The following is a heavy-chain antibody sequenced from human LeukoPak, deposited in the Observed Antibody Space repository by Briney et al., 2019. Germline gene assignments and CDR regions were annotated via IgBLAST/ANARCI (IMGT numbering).Heavy chain of an antibody. Sequence: GGSLRLSCAASGFTFTSYAMSWVRQAPGKGLEWVSVISGSGDFTFYADSVKGRFTISRDNSKNTLYLEMNSLRVEDTALYFCAKDRPSAVTGLIDYLGQGTLVTVSS. CDR2: ISGSGDFT. CDR3: AKDRPSAVTGLIDY. V-gene: IGHV3-23*01. CDR1: GFTFTSYA. J-gene: IGHJ4*02.